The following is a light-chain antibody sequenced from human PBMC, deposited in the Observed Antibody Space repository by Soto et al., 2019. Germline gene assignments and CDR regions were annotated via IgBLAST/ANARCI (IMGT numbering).Light chain of an antibody. Sequence: DIQMTQSPSTLSASGGDRVTITCRASQSISSWLAWYQQKPGKAPKLLIYDASSLESGVPSRFSGGGSGTEFTLTISSLQSEDFAVYYCQQYNDWPPSTFGQGTKVHIK. CDR2: DAS. CDR3: QQYNDWPPST. V-gene: IGKV1-5*01. CDR1: QSISSW. J-gene: IGKJ1*01.